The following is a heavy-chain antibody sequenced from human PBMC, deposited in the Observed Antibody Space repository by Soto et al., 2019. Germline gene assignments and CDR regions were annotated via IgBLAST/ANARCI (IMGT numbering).Heavy chain of an antibody. Sequence: QITLKESGPTLVKPTQTLTLTCTFSGFSLSTSGVGVGWIRQPQGKALEWLALIYWDDDKRYSPSLKSRLTISQHTINNQVALIMINMDPVDTATYYCSYTWYVLGSCYTPDALDIWGQGTMVTVSS. CDR2: IYWDDDK. J-gene: IGHJ3*02. CDR3: SYTWYVLGSCYTPDALDI. V-gene: IGHV2-5*02. CDR1: GFSLSTSGVG. D-gene: IGHD3-10*01.